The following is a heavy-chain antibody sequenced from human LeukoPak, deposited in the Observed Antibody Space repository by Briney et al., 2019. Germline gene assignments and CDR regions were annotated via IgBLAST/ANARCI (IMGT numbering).Heavy chain of an antibody. D-gene: IGHD6-19*01. V-gene: IGHV4-59*08. J-gene: IGHJ5*02. CDR3: ARRGYSSGSNWFDA. CDR2: IYYSGST. Sequence: SEPLSLTCTVSGGSISSYYWSWIRQPPGKGLEWIGYIYYSGSTNYNPSLKSRVTISVDTSNNQFYLKLSSVTAADTAVYYCARRGYSSGSNWFDAWSQGTLVTVSS. CDR1: GGSISSYY.